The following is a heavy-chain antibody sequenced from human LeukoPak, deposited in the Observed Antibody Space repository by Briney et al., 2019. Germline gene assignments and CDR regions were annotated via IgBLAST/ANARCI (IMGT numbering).Heavy chain of an antibody. V-gene: IGHV4-59*08. Sequence: PSETLSLTCTVSGGSLSRYYWSWIRQPPAKGLEWIGYIYYSGSTNYNPSLQSRSTISVDTSKHQLSLKLSSVTAADPAVYYCARNPLDYDILTGYYLCSWFDPWGQGTLVTVSS. CDR1: GGSLSRYY. CDR2: IYYSGST. CDR3: ARNPLDYDILTGYYLCSWFDP. J-gene: IGHJ5*02. D-gene: IGHD3-9*01.